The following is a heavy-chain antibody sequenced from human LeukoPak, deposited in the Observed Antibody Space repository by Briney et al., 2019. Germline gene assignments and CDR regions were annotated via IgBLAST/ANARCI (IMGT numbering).Heavy chain of an antibody. CDR3: ARDGQMPAVRRLFDY. J-gene: IGHJ4*02. CDR2: INAGNGNT. Sequence: GASVKVSCKASGYTFTSYAMHWVRQAPGQRLEWMGWINAGNGNTKYSQKFQGRVTITRDTSASTAYMELSSLRSEDTAVYYCARDGQMPAVRRLFDYWGQGTLVTVSS. D-gene: IGHD2-2*01. CDR1: GYTFTSYA. V-gene: IGHV1-3*01.